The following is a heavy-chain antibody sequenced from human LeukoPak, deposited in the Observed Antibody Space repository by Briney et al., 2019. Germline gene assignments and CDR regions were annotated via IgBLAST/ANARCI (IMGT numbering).Heavy chain of an antibody. V-gene: IGHV4-34*01. CDR2: INHSGST. Sequence: SSETLSLTCAVYGGSFSGYYWSWIGQPPGKGLEWIGEINHSGSTNYNPSLKSRVTISIDTSKNQFSLRLTSVTAADTAVYFCATLVSTRYYFDYWGQGTLVTVSS. D-gene: IGHD5/OR15-5a*01. CDR3: ATLVSTRYYFDY. J-gene: IGHJ4*02. CDR1: GGSFSGYY.